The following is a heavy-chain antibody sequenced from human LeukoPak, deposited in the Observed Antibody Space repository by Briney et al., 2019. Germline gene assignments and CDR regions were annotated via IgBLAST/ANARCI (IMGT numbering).Heavy chain of an antibody. V-gene: IGHV4-59*01. J-gene: IGHJ4*02. D-gene: IGHD3-3*01. CDR1: GGSISSYY. Sequence: PSETLSLTCTVSGGSISSYYWSWIRQPPGKGLEWIGYIYYSGSTNYNPSLKSRVTISVDKSKNQFSLKLSSVTAADTAVYYCARVKWSGYWTFFDYWGQGTLVTVSS. CDR2: IYYSGST. CDR3: ARVKWSGYWTFFDY.